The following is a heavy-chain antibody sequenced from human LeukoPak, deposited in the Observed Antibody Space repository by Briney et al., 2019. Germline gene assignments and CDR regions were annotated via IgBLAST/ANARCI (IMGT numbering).Heavy chain of an antibody. Sequence: GGSLRLSCAASGFTLSSYAMSWVRQAPGKGLEWVSAISGSGGSTYYADSVKGRFTISRDNSKNTLYLQMNSLRAEDTAVYYCAKDHDSSGYFWFDPWGQGTLVTVSS. D-gene: IGHD3-22*01. V-gene: IGHV3-23*01. CDR1: GFTLSSYA. CDR3: AKDHDSSGYFWFDP. J-gene: IGHJ5*02. CDR2: ISGSGGST.